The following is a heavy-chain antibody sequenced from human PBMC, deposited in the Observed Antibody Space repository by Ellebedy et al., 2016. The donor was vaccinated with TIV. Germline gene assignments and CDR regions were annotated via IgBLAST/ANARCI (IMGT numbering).Heavy chain of an antibody. CDR3: AKDPHDYGDYPPIY. D-gene: IGHD4-17*01. CDR1: GFTFSSYA. Sequence: GGSLRLXXAASGFTFSSYAMHWVRQAPGKGLEWVAVISYDGSNKYYADSVKGRFTISRDNSKNTLYLQMNSLRAEDTAVYYCAKDPHDYGDYPPIYWGQGTLVTVSS. CDR2: ISYDGSNK. V-gene: IGHV3-30*04. J-gene: IGHJ4*02.